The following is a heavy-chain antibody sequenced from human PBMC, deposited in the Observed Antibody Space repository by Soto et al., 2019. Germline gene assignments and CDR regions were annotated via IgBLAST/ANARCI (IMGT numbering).Heavy chain of an antibody. D-gene: IGHD6-13*01. CDR1: GGSFRGYY. J-gene: IGHJ4*02. CDR2: INHSGST. V-gene: IGHV4-34*01. CDR3: ARGLGADSSSWYFDY. Sequence: ETLSLTCAVYGGSFRGYYWSWIRQPPGKGLEWIGEINHSGSTNYNPSLKSRVTISVDTSKNQFSLKLSSVTAADTAVYYCARGLGADSSSWYFDYWGQGTLVTVSS.